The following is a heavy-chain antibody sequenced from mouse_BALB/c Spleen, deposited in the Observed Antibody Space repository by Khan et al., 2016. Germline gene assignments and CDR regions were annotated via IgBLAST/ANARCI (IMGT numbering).Heavy chain of an antibody. CDR3: ARHYGYDSWFAY. Sequence: EVELVESGGDLVKPGGSLKLFCAASGFTFSSYGMFWVRQTPDKRLEWVATISSGGSYTYYPDSGKGRFTISRVNAKNTLYLQVSSLKSEDTAMYYCARHYGYDSWFAYWGQGTLVTVSA. J-gene: IGHJ3*01. V-gene: IGHV5-6*01. D-gene: IGHD2-2*01. CDR2: ISSGGSYT. CDR1: GFTFSSYG.